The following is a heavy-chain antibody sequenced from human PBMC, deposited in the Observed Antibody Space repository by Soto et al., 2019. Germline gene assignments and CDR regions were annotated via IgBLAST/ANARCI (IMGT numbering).Heavy chain of an antibody. D-gene: IGHD4-17*01. Sequence: QVQLQESGPGLVKPSQTLSLTCTVSGGSISSGGYYWSWIRQHPGKGLEWIGYIYYSGSTYYNPSPMSRVTITVGTSKIQFPLRQTSGTAADPAGYYGARVRQGDYGDYIYYSYGRGVWGQGTTVTVSS. V-gene: IGHV4-31*03. CDR2: IYYSGST. CDR3: ARVRQGDYGDYIYYSYGRGV. CDR1: GGSISSGGYY. J-gene: IGHJ6*02.